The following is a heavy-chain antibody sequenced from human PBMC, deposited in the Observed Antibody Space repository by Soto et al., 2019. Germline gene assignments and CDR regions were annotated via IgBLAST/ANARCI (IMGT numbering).Heavy chain of an antibody. D-gene: IGHD4-17*01. V-gene: IGHV4-39*01. Sequence: QLQLQESGPGLVKPSETLSLTYSVSGGSISSSHYLWGWIRQPPGEGLQWIGGISYSGTTSYNPSLRSRVTMSVDTSKNQFSLKLNSVTAADTAVYFCARQRNIDYAYCDYWGQGTLVTVSS. J-gene: IGHJ4*02. CDR2: ISYSGTT. CDR3: ARQRNIDYAYCDY. CDR1: GGSISSSHYL.